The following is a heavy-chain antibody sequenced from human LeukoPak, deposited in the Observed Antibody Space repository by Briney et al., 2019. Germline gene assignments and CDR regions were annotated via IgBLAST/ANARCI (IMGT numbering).Heavy chain of an antibody. V-gene: IGHV1-18*04. J-gene: IGHJ4*02. Sequence: ASVQVSCKTSGNTLNTYAITWVRQAPGEGLEWMGWISVNNGNTSYAQKLKGRVTMTTDKSTRTAYMELRSLRSDDTAIYYCTTGGAGFSRYEYWGQGTVVTVST. CDR3: TTGGAGFSRYEY. CDR1: GNTLNTYA. D-gene: IGHD6-19*01. CDR2: ISVNNGNT.